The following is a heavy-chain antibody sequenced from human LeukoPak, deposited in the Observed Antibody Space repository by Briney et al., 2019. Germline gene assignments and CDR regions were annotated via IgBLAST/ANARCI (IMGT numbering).Heavy chain of an antibody. Sequence: PGRSLRLSCAASGFTFSSYAMHWVRQAPGKGLEWVAVISYDGSNKYYADSVKGRFTTSRDNSKNTLYLQMNSLRAEDTAVHYCARGLGYCSSTSCYTRDAFDIWGQGTMVTVSS. CDR2: ISYDGSNK. V-gene: IGHV3-30*01. CDR1: GFTFSSYA. J-gene: IGHJ3*02. CDR3: ARGLGYCSSTSCYTRDAFDI. D-gene: IGHD2-2*02.